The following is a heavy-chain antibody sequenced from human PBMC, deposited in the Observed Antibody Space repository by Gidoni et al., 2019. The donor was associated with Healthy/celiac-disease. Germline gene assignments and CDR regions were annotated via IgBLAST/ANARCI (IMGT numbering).Heavy chain of an antibody. V-gene: IGHV4-34*01. D-gene: IGHD3-3*01. J-gene: IGHJ3*02. CDR1: GGSFSGYY. CDR3: ARGGTDYDFWSGYYTATFDI. CDR2: INHSGST. Sequence: QVQLQQWGAGLLKPSETLSLTCAVSGGSFSGYYWSWIRQPPGKGLEWIGEINHSGSTNYNPSLKSRVTISVDTSKNQFSLKLSSVTAADTAVYYCARGGTDYDFWSGYYTATFDIWGQGTMVTVSS.